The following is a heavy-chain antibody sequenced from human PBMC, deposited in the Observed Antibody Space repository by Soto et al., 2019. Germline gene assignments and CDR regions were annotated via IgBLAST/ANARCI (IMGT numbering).Heavy chain of an antibody. V-gene: IGHV2-70*01. D-gene: IGHD5-18*01. CDR1: GFSLNTSGMC. J-gene: IGHJ4*02. CDR3: ARSGVVGFETPMVTSFDY. Sequence: SGPTLVNPTQTLTLACTFCGFSLNTSGMCVSWIRQPPGKALEWLALIDWDDDKYYSTSLGTRLTISKNTSKNQVGLTMTNMDPVDTATFYCARSGVVGFETPMVTSFDYWGPGTLVTVSS. CDR2: IDWDDDK.